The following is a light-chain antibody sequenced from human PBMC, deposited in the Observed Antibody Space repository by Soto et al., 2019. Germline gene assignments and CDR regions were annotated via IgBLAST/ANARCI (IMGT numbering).Light chain of an antibody. CDR2: DAS. CDR1: QDIATF. CDR3: QQYDDFPPT. V-gene: IGKV1-33*01. J-gene: IGKJ4*01. Sequence: DIQMTQSPSSLSASAGDRITITCQASQDIATFLNWYQQKPGKAPRLLIYDASTLKPGDTSRFSGSGSGTDFTFTISSXQPEDIATYYCQQYDDFPPTFVGGTKMDTK.